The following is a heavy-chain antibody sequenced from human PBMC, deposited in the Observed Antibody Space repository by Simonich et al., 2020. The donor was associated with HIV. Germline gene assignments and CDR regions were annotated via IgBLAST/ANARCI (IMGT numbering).Heavy chain of an antibody. CDR1: CGSFSGYY. J-gene: IGHJ4*02. D-gene: IGHD3-3*01. V-gene: IGHV4-34*01. CDR2: INHSGIT. Sequence: QVQLQQWGAGLLKPSETLSLTCAVYCGSFSGYYWSWIRPPPGKGLELTGEINHSGITNYKSSLNSRATISVDKSKNQFSLKLSSVTAADTAIYYCARRDRELILYFDYWGQGNLVTVSS. CDR3: ARRDRELILYFDY.